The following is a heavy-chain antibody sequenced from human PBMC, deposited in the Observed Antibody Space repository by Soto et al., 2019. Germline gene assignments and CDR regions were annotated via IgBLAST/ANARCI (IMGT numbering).Heavy chain of an antibody. CDR3: AKAFYSSSTPYFDY. CDR1: GATYSGYA. Sequence: GGSLRLSCAASGATYSGYAMSWVRQAPGQGLEWVSTISGNGGGRYYADSVQGRFTISRDTSKNTLFLQMNSLRAEDTAVYYCAKAFYSSSTPYFDYWGQGTLVTVSS. J-gene: IGHJ4*02. V-gene: IGHV3-23*01. CDR2: ISGNGGGR. D-gene: IGHD6-13*01.